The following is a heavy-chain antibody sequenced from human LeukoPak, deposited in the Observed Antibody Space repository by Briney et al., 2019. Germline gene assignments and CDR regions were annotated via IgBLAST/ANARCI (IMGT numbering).Heavy chain of an antibody. J-gene: IGHJ3*02. CDR3: ARDRGGCSSTSCSPAFDI. V-gene: IGHV3-11*01. Sequence: SGSTVYYAVSVKGRFTISRDNAENSLYLQMNSLRAGGTAVYYCARDRGGCSSTSCSPAFDIWGQGTMVTVSS. CDR2: SGSTV. D-gene: IGHD2-2*01.